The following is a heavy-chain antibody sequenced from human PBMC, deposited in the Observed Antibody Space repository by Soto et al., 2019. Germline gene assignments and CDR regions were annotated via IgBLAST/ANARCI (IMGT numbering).Heavy chain of an antibody. CDR1: GFTFSSYG. Sequence: GGSLRLSCVASGFTFSSYGIHWVRQAPGKGLEWVAVISYDGSNEYYADSVKGRFTISRDNSKNTLYLQMDSLRPEDTAVYYCAKEITVAGDSDYWGHGTLVTSPQ. D-gene: IGHD6-19*01. V-gene: IGHV3-30*18. CDR2: ISYDGSNE. J-gene: IGHJ4*01. CDR3: AKEITVAGDSDY.